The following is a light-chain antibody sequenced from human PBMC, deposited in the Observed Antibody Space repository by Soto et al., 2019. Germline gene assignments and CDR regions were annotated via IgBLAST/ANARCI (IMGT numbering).Light chain of an antibody. CDR1: QSISGK. J-gene: IGKJ1*01. CDR3: QQYSDWWT. CDR2: GTS. V-gene: IGKV3-15*01. Sequence: EIVMTQSPATLSVSPGERATLSCRASQSISGKLAWYQQKPGQAPRLLIHGTSTRASGIPDRFSGSGSGTEFTLTISSLQSEDFAVYYCQQYSDWWTFGQGTKVDIK.